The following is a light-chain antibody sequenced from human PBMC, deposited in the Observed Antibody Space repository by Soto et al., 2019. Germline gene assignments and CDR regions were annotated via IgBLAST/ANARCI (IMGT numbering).Light chain of an antibody. CDR3: HQYNDWPLT. CDR1: QSVRRN. Sequence: ELVRTQSPAIPSVSPGETATLSGSATQSVRRNLAWYLQKLGQAPRLLLCVASTMDTGVPARFSGSGSGTEFTLTISSLQSEDFAVYYCHQYNDWPLTFGQGTKVE. CDR2: VAS. V-gene: IGKV3-15*01. J-gene: IGKJ1*01.